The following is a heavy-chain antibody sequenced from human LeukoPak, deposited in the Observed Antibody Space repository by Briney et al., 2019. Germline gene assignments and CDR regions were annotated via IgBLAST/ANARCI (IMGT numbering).Heavy chain of an antibody. CDR2: IYSGGST. Sequence: GGSLRLSCTASGFTVSSYYMNWVRQAPGKGLECVSVIYSGGSTYYADSVKGRFTISRDNSKNTLYLQMTSLRVEDTAVYYCARDFCSAGSCYPDNWGQGTLVTVSS. CDR1: GFTVSSYY. D-gene: IGHD2-15*01. CDR3: ARDFCSAGSCYPDN. V-gene: IGHV3-66*01. J-gene: IGHJ4*02.